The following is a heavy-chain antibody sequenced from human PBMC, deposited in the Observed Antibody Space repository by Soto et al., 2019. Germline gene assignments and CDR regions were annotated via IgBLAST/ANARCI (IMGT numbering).Heavy chain of an antibody. CDR1: GFTFSSYS. V-gene: IGHV3-48*02. J-gene: IGHJ6*02. CDR2: ISSSSSTI. CDR3: ARLPSSSWTNYYYYYHGMDV. Sequence: PGGSLRLSCAASGFTFSSYSMNWVRQAPGKGLEWVSYISSSSSTIYYADSVKGRFTISRDNAKNSLYLQMNSLRDEDTAVYYCARLPSSSWTNYYYYYHGMDVWGQGTTVTVSS. D-gene: IGHD6-13*01.